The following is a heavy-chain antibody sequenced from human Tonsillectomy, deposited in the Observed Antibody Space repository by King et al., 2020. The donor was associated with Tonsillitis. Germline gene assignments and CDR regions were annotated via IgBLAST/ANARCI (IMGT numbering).Heavy chain of an antibody. V-gene: IGHV1-69*04. CDR2: IIPNVGVP. J-gene: IGHJ4*02. Sequence: QLVQSGAEVKRPGSSVKVSCKVSGGTFNIYALNWVRQAPGQGLEWLGMIIPNVGVPSYAQRFQGRVAITADDSTSTGYMELSVLRSEDTALYFCAILPASGSNYRNHSGDINVYHYLYYGGQGTLVTVAS. CDR1: GGTFNIYA. D-gene: IGHD2-15*01. CDR3: AILPASGSNYRNHSGDINVYHYLYY.